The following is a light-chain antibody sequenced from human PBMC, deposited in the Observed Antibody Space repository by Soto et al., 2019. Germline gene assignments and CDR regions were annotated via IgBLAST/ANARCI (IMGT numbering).Light chain of an antibody. CDR3: NSYTTSNTRQIV. J-gene: IGLJ1*01. CDR1: SSDVGGYNY. CDR2: DVS. Sequence: VLTQPASVSGSPGQSITISCTGTSSDVGGYNYVSWYQQHPGKAPKFMIYDVSNRPSGVSTRFSGSKSGNTASLTISGLQAEDEADYYCNSYTTSNTRQIVFGTGTKVTVL. V-gene: IGLV2-14*01.